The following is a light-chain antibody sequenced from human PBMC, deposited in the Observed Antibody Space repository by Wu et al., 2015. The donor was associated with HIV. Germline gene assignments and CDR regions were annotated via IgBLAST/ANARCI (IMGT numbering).Light chain of an antibody. J-gene: IGKJ2*01. Sequence: EIVLTQSPGTLSLSPGERATLSCRASQSISGHSLAWYQQKPGQAPRLLIYAVSTRASDIPDRFSGRGSGTDFTLTISRLESEDFAVYFCQQYASSPSGTFGRGDQAGD. CDR3: QQYASSPSGT. CDR2: AVS. CDR1: QSISGHS. V-gene: IGKV3-20*01.